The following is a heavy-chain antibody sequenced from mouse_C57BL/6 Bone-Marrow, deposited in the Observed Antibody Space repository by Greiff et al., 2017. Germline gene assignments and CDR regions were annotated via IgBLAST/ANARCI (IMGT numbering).Heavy chain of an antibody. CDR3: TGCLFAY. CDR1: GFTFSNYW. V-gene: IGHV6-3*01. J-gene: IGHJ3*01. Sequence: EVKVEESGGGLVQPGGSMKLSCVASGFTFSNYWMNWVRQSPEKGLEWVAQIRLKSDNYATHYAESVKGRFTISRDDSKSSVYLQMNNLRAEDTGIYYCTGCLFAYWGQGTLVTVSA. CDR2: IRLKSDNYAT.